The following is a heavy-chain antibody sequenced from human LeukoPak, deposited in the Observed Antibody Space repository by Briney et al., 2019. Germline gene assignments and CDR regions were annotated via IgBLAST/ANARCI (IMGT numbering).Heavy chain of an antibody. CDR2: IYSGGST. D-gene: IGHD3-9*01. V-gene: IGHV3-66*01. Sequence: GGSLRLSCAASGFTVSSNYMSWVRQAPGKGLEWVSVIYSGGSTYYADSVKGRFTISRDNSKNTLYLQMNSLRAEDTAVYYCARELRYFDPYYYYGMDVWGQGTTVTVSS. CDR3: ARELRYFDPYYYYGMDV. CDR1: GFTVSSNY. J-gene: IGHJ6*02.